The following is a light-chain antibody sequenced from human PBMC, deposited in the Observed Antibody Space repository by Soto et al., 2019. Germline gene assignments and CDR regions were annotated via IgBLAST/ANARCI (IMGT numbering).Light chain of an antibody. CDR3: QQSYSTPWT. CDR2: AAS. V-gene: IGKV1-39*01. CDR1: QSISSY. J-gene: IGKJ1*01. Sequence: DIQMTQSPSSLSASVGDRVTITCRASQSISSYLNWYQQKPGKAPKLLIYAASSLQSGVPSRFSGSGSGIDFTLTISSLQPEDFAIYYCQQSYSTPWTFGQGTKVEIK.